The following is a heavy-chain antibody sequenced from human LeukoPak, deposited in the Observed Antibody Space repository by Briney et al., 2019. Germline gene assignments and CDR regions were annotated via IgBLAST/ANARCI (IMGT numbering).Heavy chain of an antibody. V-gene: IGHV1-18*01. Sequence: ASVKVSCKTSGYTFSNYGISWVRRAPGQGLEWMGWISAYSGNTNYAQKFQGRVTMTTDTSTTTVYMDLRRLRSDDTAVYYCARDAAHSGHYSGSFYWGQGTLVTVSS. CDR2: ISAYSGNT. J-gene: IGHJ4*02. D-gene: IGHD4-17*01. CDR3: ARDAAHSGHYSGSFY. CDR1: GYTFSNYG.